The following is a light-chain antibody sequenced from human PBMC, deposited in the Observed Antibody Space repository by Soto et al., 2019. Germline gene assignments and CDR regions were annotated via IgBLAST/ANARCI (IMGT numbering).Light chain of an antibody. J-gene: IGKJ4*01. CDR2: SAS. V-gene: IGKV1-39*01. CDR3: QHGYSIILT. Sequence: DILLTQSPSSLSASIGDTVTITCRASQSISDYVNWWQYKPQKAPRLLISSASNLHNGVPSGFSGSGSGSDFTLDIRTLQLDDSATYYSQHGYSIILTVGGGTKVEI. CDR1: QSISDY.